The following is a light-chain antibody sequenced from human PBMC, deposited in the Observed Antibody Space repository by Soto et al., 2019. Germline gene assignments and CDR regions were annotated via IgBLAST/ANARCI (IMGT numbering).Light chain of an antibody. V-gene: IGKV3D-15*01. CDR2: DIS. CDR1: QSVSSN. J-gene: IGKJ4*01. CDR3: QQYNSWPLT. Sequence: EIVMTQSPATLSVSPGKRATLSCRASQSVSSNLAWYQQKPGQAPRVLIYDISTRATGIPTRFSGSGSGTEFTLTISSLQSEDFAVYYCQQYNSWPLTFGGGTKVEIK.